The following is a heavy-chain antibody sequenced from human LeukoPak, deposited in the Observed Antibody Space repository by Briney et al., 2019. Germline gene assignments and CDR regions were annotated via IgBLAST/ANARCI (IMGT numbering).Heavy chain of an antibody. Sequence: GGSLRLSCAASGFTFSRYWMSWVRQAPGKGLEWVANIKRDGSEKYYVDSVMGRFTISRDNAKNSLYLQMNSLRAEDTAVYYCARDHGGPLDYWGQGTLVTVSS. CDR3: ARDHGGPLDY. J-gene: IGHJ4*02. V-gene: IGHV3-7*05. CDR2: IKRDGSEK. CDR1: GFTFSRYW.